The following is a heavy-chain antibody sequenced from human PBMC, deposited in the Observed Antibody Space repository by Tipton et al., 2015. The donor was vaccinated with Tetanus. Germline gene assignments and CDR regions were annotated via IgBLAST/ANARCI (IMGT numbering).Heavy chain of an antibody. CDR1: GGSMSTGGHY. Sequence: TLSLTCIVSGGSMSTGGHYGAWVCQSPGQGLEWIGSLTYSGRTYYNPSLKSRVSMAVDTSRKDFSVRLRSVTAADTAVYFCARLREVVSRSGWAFDYWGQGSLVTVSS. J-gene: IGHJ4*02. V-gene: IGHV4-39*02. CDR2: LTYSGRT. CDR3: ARLREVVSRSGWAFDY. D-gene: IGHD3-10*01.